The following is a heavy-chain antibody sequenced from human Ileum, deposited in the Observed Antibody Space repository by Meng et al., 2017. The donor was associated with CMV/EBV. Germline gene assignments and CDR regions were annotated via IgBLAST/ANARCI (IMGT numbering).Heavy chain of an antibody. CDR3: ARGCTNDVCYFDY. Sequence: CAVHDSPFIAYCWTWIRQPPGKGLEWIGEINHSGSTKYNPSLKSRVSISVDTSENQFSLKLTSVTAADTAVYYCARGCTNDVCYFDYWGQGTLVTVSS. CDR1: DSPFIAYC. J-gene: IGHJ4*02. V-gene: IGHV4-34*01. D-gene: IGHD2-8*01. CDR2: INHSGST.